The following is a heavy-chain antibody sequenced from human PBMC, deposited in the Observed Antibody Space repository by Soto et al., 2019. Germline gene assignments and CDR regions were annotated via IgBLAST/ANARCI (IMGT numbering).Heavy chain of an antibody. CDR3: ARHKETTVDFDY. CDR1: GGSISSSSYY. Sequence: PSETLSLTCTVSGGSISSSSYYWGWIRQPPGKGLEWIGSIYYSGSTYYNPSLKSRVTISVDTSKNQFSLKLSSVTAADTAVYYCARHKETTVDFDYWGQGTLVTVSS. CDR2: IYYSGST. J-gene: IGHJ4*02. V-gene: IGHV4-39*01. D-gene: IGHD4-17*01.